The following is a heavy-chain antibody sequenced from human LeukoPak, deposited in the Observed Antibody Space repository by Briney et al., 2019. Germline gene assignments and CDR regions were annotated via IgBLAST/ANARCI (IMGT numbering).Heavy chain of an antibody. Sequence: ASVKVSCKASGYTFTIYAMHWVRQAPGQRLEWMGWINAGNGNTKYSQKFQGRVTITRDTSASTAYMELSSLRSEDTAVYYCARDSPYKLRVFDYWGQGTLVTVSS. CDR3: ARDSPYKLRVFDY. J-gene: IGHJ4*02. CDR2: INAGNGNT. D-gene: IGHD4-17*01. V-gene: IGHV1-3*01. CDR1: GYTFTIYA.